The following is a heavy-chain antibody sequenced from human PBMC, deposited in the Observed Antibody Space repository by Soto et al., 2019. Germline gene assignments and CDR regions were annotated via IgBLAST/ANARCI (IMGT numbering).Heavy chain of an antibody. Sequence: SVKVSCKASGGTFSSYTISWVRQAPGQGLEWMGRIIPILGIANYAQKFQGRVTITADKSTSTAYMELSSLRSEDTAVYYCARDRAGGWKYYYYMDVWGKGTTVTVS. V-gene: IGHV1-69*04. CDR2: IIPILGIA. J-gene: IGHJ6*03. D-gene: IGHD2-15*01. CDR3: ARDRAGGWKYYYYMDV. CDR1: GGTFSSYT.